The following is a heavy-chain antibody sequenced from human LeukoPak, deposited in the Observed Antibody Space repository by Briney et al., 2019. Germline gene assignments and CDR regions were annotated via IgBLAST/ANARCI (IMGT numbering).Heavy chain of an antibody. CDR3: ARTGGRFGELLR. Sequence: PSETLSLTCTVSGVSISSSNSYWGWIRQPPGKGLEWIGSIYYTGNTYYNASLKSRVTISVDTSKNQFSLKLSSVTAADTAVYYCARTGGRFGELLRWGQGTLVTVSS. V-gene: IGHV4-39*01. CDR2: IYYTGNT. CDR1: GVSISSSNSY. J-gene: IGHJ4*02. D-gene: IGHD3-10*01.